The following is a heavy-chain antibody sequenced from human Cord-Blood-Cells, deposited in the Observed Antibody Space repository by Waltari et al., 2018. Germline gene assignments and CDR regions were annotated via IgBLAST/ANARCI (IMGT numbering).Heavy chain of an antibody. CDR2: IRYDGSNK. CDR1: GFPFSTPA. Sequence: QVQLVASGGGVVQPGGSPRLPCAASGFPFSTPAMHWCRQAPGKGLEWVAFIRYDGSNKYYADSVKGRFTISRDNSKNTLYLQMNSLRAEDTAVYYCAKDHIVGPAHFDYWGQGTLVTVSS. V-gene: IGHV3-30*02. J-gene: IGHJ4*02. D-gene: IGHD3-16*02. CDR3: AKDHIVGPAHFDY.